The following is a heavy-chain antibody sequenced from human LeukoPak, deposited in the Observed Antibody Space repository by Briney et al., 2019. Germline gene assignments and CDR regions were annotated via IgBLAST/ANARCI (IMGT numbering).Heavy chain of an antibody. CDR2: ISAYSGNT. CDR1: RYTFTNYG. D-gene: IGHD2-2*01. J-gene: IGHJ4*02. Sequence: TSVKVSCKASRYTFTNYGINWRRQAPGQGLDWMGWISAYSGNTNSAQKLQGRVTMTTDTSTSTAYMELRSLRSDDTAVYYCARDIGVPAATYYFDYWGQGTLVTVSS. CDR3: ARDIGVPAATYYFDY. V-gene: IGHV1-18*01.